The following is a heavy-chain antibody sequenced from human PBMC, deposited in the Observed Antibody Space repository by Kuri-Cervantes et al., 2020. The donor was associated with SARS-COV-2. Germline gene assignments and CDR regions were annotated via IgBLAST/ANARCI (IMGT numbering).Heavy chain of an antibody. V-gene: IGHV4-59*04. Sequence: GSLRLSCTVSGGSISSYYWSWIRQPPGKGLEWIGYIYYSGSTYYNPSLKSRVTISVDTSKNQFSLKLSSVTAADTAVYYCARANYGFWSGYYGWLRSPLDYWGQGTLVTVSS. J-gene: IGHJ4*02. CDR2: IYYSGST. CDR1: GGSISSYY. D-gene: IGHD3-3*01. CDR3: ARANYGFWSGYYGWLRSPLDY.